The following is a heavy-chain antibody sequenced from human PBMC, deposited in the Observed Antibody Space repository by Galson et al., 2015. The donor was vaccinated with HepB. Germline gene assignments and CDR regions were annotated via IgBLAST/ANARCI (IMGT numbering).Heavy chain of an antibody. CDR1: GYTFTDYV. CDR2: ISTKRGNT. D-gene: IGHD3-9*01. V-gene: IGHV1-18*01. CDR3: ARDVDWALDY. J-gene: IGHJ4*02. Sequence: SVKVSCKASGYTFTDYVVNWVRQAPGQGVEWMGWISTKRGNTKHAQRLQGRVTMTTETSTNTAYMKLRSLRSADTAVYYCARDVDWALDYWGQGTLVTVSS.